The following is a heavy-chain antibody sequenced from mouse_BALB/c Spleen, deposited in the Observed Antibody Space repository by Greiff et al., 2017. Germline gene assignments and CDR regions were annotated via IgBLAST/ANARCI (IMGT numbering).Heavy chain of an antibody. Sequence: VQLVESGAELARPGASVKLSCKASGYTFTSYWMQWVKQRPGQGLEWIGTIYPGDGDTRYTQKFKGKATVTADKSSSTAYMQLSSLASEDSAVFYCARAGSTTGYWGQGTTLTVSS. CDR1: GYTFTSYW. V-gene: IGHV1-87*01. CDR2: IYPGDGDT. J-gene: IGHJ2*01. D-gene: IGHD1-1*01. CDR3: ARAGSTTGY.